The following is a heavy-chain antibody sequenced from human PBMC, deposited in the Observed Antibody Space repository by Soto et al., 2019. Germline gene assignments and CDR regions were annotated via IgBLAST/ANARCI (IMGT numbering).Heavy chain of an antibody. CDR1: GGSINSGDYS. D-gene: IGHD3-22*01. CDR2: IYHTGTT. Sequence: SETLSLTCTVSGGSINSGDYSWTWIRQPPGKGLEWIGYIYHTGTTYYNMSLKSRVTISVDRSKNQFSLKLSSVTAADTAVYYCAGGLNYYDSSGDSCLDPWGQGTLVTVSS. V-gene: IGHV4-30-2*01. J-gene: IGHJ5*02. CDR3: AGGLNYYDSSGDSCLDP.